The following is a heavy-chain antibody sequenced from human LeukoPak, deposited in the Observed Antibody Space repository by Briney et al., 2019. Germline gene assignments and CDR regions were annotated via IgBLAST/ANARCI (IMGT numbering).Heavy chain of an antibody. CDR2: IYHSGST. CDR1: GGSISSGGYY. J-gene: IGHJ4*02. CDR3: ARVVYSSSYQIDY. V-gene: IGHV4-30-2*01. D-gene: IGHD6-6*01. Sequence: SETLSLTCTVSGGSISSGGYYWSWIRQPPGKGLEWIGYIYHSGSTYYNPSLKSRVTISVDRSKNQFSLKLSSVTAADTAVYYCARVVYSSSYQIDYWGQGTLVTVSS.